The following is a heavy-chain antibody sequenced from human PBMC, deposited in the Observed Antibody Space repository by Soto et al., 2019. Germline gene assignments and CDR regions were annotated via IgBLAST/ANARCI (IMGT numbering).Heavy chain of an antibody. V-gene: IGHV3-23*01. D-gene: IGHD1-26*01. J-gene: IGHJ5*02. Sequence: GGALGLSCAASGFTFSSYAMSWVRQAPGKGLEWVSAISGSGGSTYYADSVKDRFTISRDNSKNTLYLQMNSLRAEDTAVYYCAKDPGSWESQMLIDYWFDPWGQGNLVTVSS. CDR2: ISGSGGST. CDR3: AKDPGSWESQMLIDYWFDP. CDR1: GFTFSSYA.